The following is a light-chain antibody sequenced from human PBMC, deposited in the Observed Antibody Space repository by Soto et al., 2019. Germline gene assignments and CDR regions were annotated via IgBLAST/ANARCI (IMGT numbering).Light chain of an antibody. Sequence: QSALTQPRSVSGSPGQSVTISCTGTSSDVGAYPYVSWYQQHPGKAPKLMIYDVTKRPSGVPDRFSGSKSGNTASLTISGLQVEDEANHYCCAYAGSYTYVFRTGTKRTGL. CDR3: CAYAGSYTYV. J-gene: IGLJ1*01. CDR1: SSDVGAYPY. CDR2: DVT. V-gene: IGLV2-11*01.